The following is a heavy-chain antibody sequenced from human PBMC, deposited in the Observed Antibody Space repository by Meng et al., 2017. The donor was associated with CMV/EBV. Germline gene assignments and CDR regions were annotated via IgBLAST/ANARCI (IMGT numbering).Heavy chain of an antibody. CDR3: AKNLAFTVDTDAFDI. J-gene: IGHJ3*02. Sequence: GGSLILSCAASGFTFSSYAMSWVRQAPGKGLEWVSAISGSGGSTYYADSVKGRFTISRDNSKNTLYLQMNSLRAEDTAVYYCAKNLAFTVDTDAFDIWGQGTMVTVSS. D-gene: IGHD6-19*01. CDR1: GFTFSSYA. CDR2: ISGSGGST. V-gene: IGHV3-23*01.